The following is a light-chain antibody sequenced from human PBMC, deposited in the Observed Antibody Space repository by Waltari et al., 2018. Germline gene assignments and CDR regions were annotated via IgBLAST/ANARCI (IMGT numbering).Light chain of an antibody. J-gene: IGKJ1*01. CDR2: GAS. CDR1: QSVSSD. Sequence: EVVMTQSPTTLSVSPGERATLSCRARQSVSSDLAWYQQKPGQAPRLLIYGASTRATGIPARFSGSGSGTEFTLTISSLQSEDFAVYYCQQCNNWPRTFGQGTKVEIK. CDR3: QQCNNWPRT. V-gene: IGKV3-15*01.